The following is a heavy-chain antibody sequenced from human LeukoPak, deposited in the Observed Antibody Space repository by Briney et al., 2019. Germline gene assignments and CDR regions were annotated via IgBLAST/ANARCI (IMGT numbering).Heavy chain of an antibody. CDR2: IKQDGSEK. CDR3: ARDGSTVTNYYYYMDV. J-gene: IGHJ6*03. D-gene: IGHD4-17*01. Sequence: GGSLRLSCAASGFTFSRYTMNWVRQAPGKGLEWVANIKQDGSEKYHVDSVKGRFTISRDNAKNSLYLQMNSLRAEDTAVYYCARDGSTVTNYYYYMDVWGKGTTVTVSS. V-gene: IGHV3-7*01. CDR1: GFTFSRYT.